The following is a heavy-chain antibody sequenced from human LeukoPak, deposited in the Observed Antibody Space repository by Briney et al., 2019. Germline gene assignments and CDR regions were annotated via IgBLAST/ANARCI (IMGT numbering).Heavy chain of an antibody. CDR1: GGSISTGGYY. Sequence: PSQTLSLTCTVSGGSISTGGYYWTWIRQHPGKGLEWIGYIYHIGNTYYNPSLKSRVTISVDTSKNQFSLKLSSVTAADTAVYYCARGSYYDSSGLDYWGQGTLVTVSS. CDR3: ARGSYYDSSGLDY. CDR2: IYHIGNT. J-gene: IGHJ4*02. V-gene: IGHV4-31*03. D-gene: IGHD3-22*01.